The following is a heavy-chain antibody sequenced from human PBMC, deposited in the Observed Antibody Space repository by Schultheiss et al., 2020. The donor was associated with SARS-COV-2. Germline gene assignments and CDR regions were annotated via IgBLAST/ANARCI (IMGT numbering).Heavy chain of an antibody. Sequence: SQTLSLTCTVSGGSISSGSYYWGWIRQPPGKGLEWIGNIYYSGNTNYNPSLKSRVSISVDTSKNQFSLRLTSLTAADTALYYCARQPSRTRSGLDYWGQGILVTVSS. CDR2: IYYSGNT. D-gene: IGHD2-2*01. CDR3: ARQPSRTRSGLDY. J-gene: IGHJ4*02. V-gene: IGHV4-31*03. CDR1: GGSISSGSYY.